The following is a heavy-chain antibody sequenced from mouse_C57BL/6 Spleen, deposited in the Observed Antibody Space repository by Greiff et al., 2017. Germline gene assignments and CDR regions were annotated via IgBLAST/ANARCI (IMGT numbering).Heavy chain of an antibody. CDR2: ISYDGSN. V-gene: IGHV3-6*01. D-gene: IGHD4-1*01. J-gene: IGHJ3*01. CDR1: GYSITSGYY. CDR3: ARPGTGPWFAY. Sequence: EVKLEESGPGLVKPSQSLSLTCSVTGYSITSGYYWNWIRQFPGNKLEWMGYISYDGSNNYNPSLKNRISITRDTSKNQFFLKLNSVTTEDTATYYCARPGTGPWFAYWGQGTLVTVSA.